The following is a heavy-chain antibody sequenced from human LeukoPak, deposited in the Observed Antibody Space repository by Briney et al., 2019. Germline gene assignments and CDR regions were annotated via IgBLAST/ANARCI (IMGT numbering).Heavy chain of an antibody. CDR3: TKRARMGIAAAGDGFHI. CDR2: ISWDSAAI. D-gene: IGHD6-13*01. J-gene: IGHJ3*02. CDR1: GFRFDDYA. V-gene: IGHV3-9*01. Sequence: GGSLRLSCAASGFRFDDYAVHWVRQAPGKGLEWVSGISWDSAAIGYADSVRGRFTLSRDNAKNSLFLQMSSLRVEDTALYYCTKRARMGIAAAGDGFHIWGQGTMVTVSS.